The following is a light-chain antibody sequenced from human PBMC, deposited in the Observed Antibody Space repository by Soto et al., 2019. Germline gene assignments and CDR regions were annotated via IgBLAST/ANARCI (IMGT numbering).Light chain of an antibody. CDR3: QQYGSSLWT. CDR2: GAS. V-gene: IGKV3-20*01. Sequence: EIVLTQSPGTLSLSPGERATLSCRASQSVSSSYLAWYQQKPGQAPRLLIYGASSRATGTPDRFSGSGCGTDFTLTINRLEPEDFALYYCQQYGSSLWTFGQGTKMEIK. CDR1: QSVSSSY. J-gene: IGKJ1*01.